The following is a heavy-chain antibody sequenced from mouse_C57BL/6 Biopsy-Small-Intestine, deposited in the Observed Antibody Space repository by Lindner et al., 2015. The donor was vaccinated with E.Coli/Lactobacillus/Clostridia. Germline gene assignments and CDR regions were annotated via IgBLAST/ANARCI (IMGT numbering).Heavy chain of an antibody. CDR3: ARGYYWYFDV. CDR1: GFTFSSYA. J-gene: IGHJ1*03. Sequence: EVQLQESGGGLVKPGGSLKLSCAASGFTFSSYAMSWVRQTPEKRLEWVATISDGGSYTYYPDNVKGRFTISRDNAKNNLYLQMSHLKSEDTAMYYCARGYYWYFDVWGTGTTVTVSS. CDR2: ISDGGSYT. V-gene: IGHV5-4*01.